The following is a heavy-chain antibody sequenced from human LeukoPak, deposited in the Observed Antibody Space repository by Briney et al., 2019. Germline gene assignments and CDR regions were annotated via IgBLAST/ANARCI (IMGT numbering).Heavy chain of an antibody. D-gene: IGHD5-18*01. CDR1: GYTVTSYY. CDR3: ASGYSYGYEGYNWFDP. CDR2: LNPSGGSS. J-gene: IGHJ5*02. Sequence: ASGKVSCKASGYTVTSYYMHWVRQAPGQGLEWMAILNPSGGSSNYAQKFQGRATLTRATSTGTVYMELSSLRSDDTAVYYCASGYSYGYEGYNWFDPWGQGTLVTVSS. V-gene: IGHV1-46*01.